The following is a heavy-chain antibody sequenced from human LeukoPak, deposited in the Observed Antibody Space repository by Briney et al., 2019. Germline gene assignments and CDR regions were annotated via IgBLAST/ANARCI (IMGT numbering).Heavy chain of an antibody. J-gene: IGHJ5*02. CDR1: GFTFSSYG. Sequence: GGSLRLSCAASGFTFSSYGMHWVRQAPGKGLEWVAFIRYDGSNKYYTASVKGRFTISRDNSKNTLYLQMNSLRAEDTAVYYCAKTGGVVVVAATSLRNWFDPWGQGTLVTVSS. CDR3: AKTGGVVVVAATSLRNWFDP. CDR2: IRYDGSNK. D-gene: IGHD2-15*01. V-gene: IGHV3-30*02.